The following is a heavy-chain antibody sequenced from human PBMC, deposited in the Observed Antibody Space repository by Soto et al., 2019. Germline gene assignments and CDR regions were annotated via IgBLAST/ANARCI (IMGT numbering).Heavy chain of an antibody. CDR2: ISYDGSNK. D-gene: IGHD5-18*01. CDR1: GFTFSSYG. J-gene: IGHJ4*02. CDR3: AKVLTRVYSYGPGHFDY. Sequence: PGWSLRLSCAASGFTFSSYGMHWVRQAPGKGLEWVAVISYDGSNKYYADSVKGRFTISRDNSKNTLYLQMNSLRAEDTAVYYCAKVLTRVYSYGPGHFDYWGQGTLVTVSS. V-gene: IGHV3-30*18.